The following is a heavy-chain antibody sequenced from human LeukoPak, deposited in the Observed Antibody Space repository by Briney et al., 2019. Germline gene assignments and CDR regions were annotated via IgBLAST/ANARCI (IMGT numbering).Heavy chain of an antibody. CDR1: GASISAFH. CDR2: IYSSGST. Sequence: SETLSLTCTVSGASISAFHWTWFRQPAGKTLEWIGLIYSSGSTLFNPSLKSRVAMSLDLTKNQLSLRLTSLTAADTAMYYCARKDGNYWGQGTLVTVSS. J-gene: IGHJ4*02. V-gene: IGHV4-4*07. CDR3: ARKDGNY.